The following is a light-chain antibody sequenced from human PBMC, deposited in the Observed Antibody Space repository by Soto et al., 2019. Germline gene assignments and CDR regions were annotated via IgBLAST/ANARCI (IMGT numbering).Light chain of an antibody. J-gene: IGKJ4*01. Sequence: EIVLKQSPDTLSLSPGERTTISCRASQSVKNNYLAWYQQKPGQPPRFLIYDASSRATDIPDRFSGSGSGSDFILSISRLEPEDFAVYYCQEYGSTPLTFGGGTKVDIK. CDR2: DAS. V-gene: IGKV3-20*01. CDR1: QSVKNNY. CDR3: QEYGSTPLT.